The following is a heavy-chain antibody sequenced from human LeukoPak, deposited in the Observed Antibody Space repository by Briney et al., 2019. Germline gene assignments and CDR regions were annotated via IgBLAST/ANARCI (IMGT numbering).Heavy chain of an antibody. V-gene: IGHV4-59*11. D-gene: IGHD4-17*01. CDR1: GGSISSHY. Sequence: SETLSLTCTVSGGSISSHYWSWIRQPPGKGLEWIGYIYYSGSTKYNPSLKSRVTISVDTSKNQFSLKPSSVTAADTAVYYCARGGTTVTPGLLWFDPWGQGTLVTVSS. CDR3: ARGGTTVTPGLLWFDP. CDR2: IYYSGST. J-gene: IGHJ5*02.